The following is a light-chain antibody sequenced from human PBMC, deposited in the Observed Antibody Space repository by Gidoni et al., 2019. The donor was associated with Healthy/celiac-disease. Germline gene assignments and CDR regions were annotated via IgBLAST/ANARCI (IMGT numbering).Light chain of an antibody. CDR3: QQRYSTPPLT. Sequence: IQMTQHPSSLSASVGDRVTITCRASQSISSYLNWYQQKPGKAPNLLIYAASSLQSGVPSRFSGSGSGTDFTLTISSLQPADFATYYCQQRYSTPPLTFGGGTKVEIK. CDR2: AAS. CDR1: QSISSY. J-gene: IGKJ4*01. V-gene: IGKV1-39*01.